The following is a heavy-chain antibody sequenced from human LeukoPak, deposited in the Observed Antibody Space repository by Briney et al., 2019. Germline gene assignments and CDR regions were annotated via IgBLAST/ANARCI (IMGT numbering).Heavy chain of an antibody. J-gene: IGHJ4*02. Sequence: SETLSLTCAVYGGSFSGYYWSWIRQPPGKGLEWIGEINHSGSTNYNPSLKSRVTISVDTSKNQFSLKLSSVTAADTAVYYCARGSEEIVLMVYAILYFDYWGQGTLVTVSS. CDR3: ARGSEEIVLMVYAILYFDY. CDR1: GGSFSGYY. CDR2: INHSGST. D-gene: IGHD2-8*01. V-gene: IGHV4-34*01.